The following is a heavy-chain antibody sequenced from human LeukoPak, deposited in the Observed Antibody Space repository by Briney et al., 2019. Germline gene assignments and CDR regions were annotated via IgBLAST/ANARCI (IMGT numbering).Heavy chain of an antibody. D-gene: IGHD3-9*01. Sequence: GGSLRLSCEVSGFTFSKYGMHWVRQAPGKGLEWVSTIRYDGSKEYYADSVRGRFTISRDNSGKTLFLQMDSLGAEDTAVYYCVRDTITYDIFTGSPDYWGQGTLVIVSS. J-gene: IGHJ4*02. V-gene: IGHV3-30*02. CDR3: VRDTITYDIFTGSPDY. CDR2: IRYDGSKE. CDR1: GFTFSKYG.